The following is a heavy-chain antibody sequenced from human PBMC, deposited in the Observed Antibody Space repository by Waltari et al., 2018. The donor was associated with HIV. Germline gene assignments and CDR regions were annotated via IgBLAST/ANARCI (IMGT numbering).Heavy chain of an antibody. CDR2: VYPSGAT. V-gene: IGHV4-38-2*01. D-gene: IGHD3-10*01. CDR3: ARYGSGTSFEY. CDR1: GYSISSGFY. J-gene: IGHJ4*02. Sequence: QVQLQESGPGLVKPSETLSLTCAVSGYSISSGFYWAWIRQPPWEGLVWIGNVYPSGATTYNPSLESRVSISLDSSANKFSLKLTSVTAADTAVYYCARYGSGTSFEYWGQGARVTVSS.